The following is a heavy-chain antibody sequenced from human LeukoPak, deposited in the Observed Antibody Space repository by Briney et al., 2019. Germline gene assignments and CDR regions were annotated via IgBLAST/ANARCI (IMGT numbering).Heavy chain of an antibody. D-gene: IGHD6-13*01. CDR2: IRYDGSSK. Sequence: GGSLRLSCAASGFTFSSYGMHWVRQAPGRGLEWVAFIRYDGSSKYSADSVKGRFTISRDNSKNTLYLQMNSLRAEDTAVYYCAKVVHSSSWYVLDPWGQGTLVTVSS. V-gene: IGHV3-30*02. CDR3: AKVVHSSSWYVLDP. J-gene: IGHJ5*02. CDR1: GFTFSSYG.